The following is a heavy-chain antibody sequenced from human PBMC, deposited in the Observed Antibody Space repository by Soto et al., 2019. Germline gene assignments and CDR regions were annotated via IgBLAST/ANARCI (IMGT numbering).Heavy chain of an antibody. D-gene: IGHD6-6*01. V-gene: IGHV1-69*13. Sequence: ASVKVSCKASGDTFSSYAISWVRQSPGQGLEWMGGIIPIFGTANYAQKFQGRVTITADESTSTAYMELSSLRSEDTAVYYCARDFLSIAARPWEETNYYYYYGMDVWG. J-gene: IGHJ6*02. CDR3: ARDFLSIAARPWEETNYYYYYGMDV. CDR2: IIPIFGTA. CDR1: GDTFSSYA.